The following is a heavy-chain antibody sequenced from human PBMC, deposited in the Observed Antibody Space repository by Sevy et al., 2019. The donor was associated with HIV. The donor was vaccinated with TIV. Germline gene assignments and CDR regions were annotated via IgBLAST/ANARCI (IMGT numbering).Heavy chain of an antibody. D-gene: IGHD2-15*01. CDR3: ARDPGFYCSGGSCYPRYYFDY. Sequence: GGSLRLSCAASGFTFSSYSMNWVRQAPGKGLEWVSSISSSSIYIYYADSVKGRFTISRDNAKNSLYLQMNSLRAEDTAVHYCARDPGFYCSGGSCYPRYYFDYWGQGTLVTVSS. CDR2: ISSSSIYI. CDR1: GFTFSSYS. J-gene: IGHJ4*02. V-gene: IGHV3-21*01.